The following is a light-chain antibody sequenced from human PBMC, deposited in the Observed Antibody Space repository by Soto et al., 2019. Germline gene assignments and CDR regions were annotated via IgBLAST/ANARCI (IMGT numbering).Light chain of an antibody. Sequence: EIVMTQSPATLSVSPGERATLSCGASQSVSINLAWYQQKRGQAPRLLIHDASSRATGIPDRFSGSGSGTDFTLTISRLEPEDFAVYYCQQYGSSPRTFGQGTKVDI. CDR3: QQYGSSPRT. J-gene: IGKJ1*01. CDR2: DAS. V-gene: IGKV3D-20*01. CDR1: QSVSIN.